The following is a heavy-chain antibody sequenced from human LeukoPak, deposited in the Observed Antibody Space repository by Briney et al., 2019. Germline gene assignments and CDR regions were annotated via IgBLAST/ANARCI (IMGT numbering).Heavy chain of an antibody. V-gene: IGHV1-69*04. CDR3: ASRYCSGGSCYLAFDI. J-gene: IGHJ3*02. CDR2: IIPILGIA. D-gene: IGHD2-15*01. CDR1: GGTFSSYA. Sequence: PVKVSCKASGGTFSSYAISWVRQAPGQGLEWMGRIIPILGIANYAQKFQGRVTITADKSTSTAYMELSSLRSEDTAVYYCASRYCSGGSCYLAFDIWGQGTMVTVSS.